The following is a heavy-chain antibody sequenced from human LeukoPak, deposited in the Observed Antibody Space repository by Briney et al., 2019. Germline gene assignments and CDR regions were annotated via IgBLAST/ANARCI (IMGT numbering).Heavy chain of an antibody. CDR3: ARGGYYDSGGYPHFDY. Sequence: GGSLRLSCAASGFTFSSYGMHWVRQAPGKGLEWAAVIWYDGSNKYYADSVKGRFTISRDNSKNTLYLQMNSLRAEDTAVYYCARGGYYDSGGYPHFDYWGQGTLVTVSS. CDR2: IWYDGSNK. CDR1: GFTFSSYG. J-gene: IGHJ4*02. V-gene: IGHV3-33*01. D-gene: IGHD3-22*01.